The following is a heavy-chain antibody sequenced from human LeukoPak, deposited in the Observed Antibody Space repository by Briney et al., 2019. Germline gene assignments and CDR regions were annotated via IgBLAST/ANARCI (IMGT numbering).Heavy chain of an antibody. D-gene: IGHD3-10*01. CDR3: ERVTRFPGFGELSFDS. CDR1: GGSFSSYY. CDR2: ITHSRST. J-gene: IGHJ4*02. Sequence: SETMSLTCAVYGGSFSSYYWSWIRQSAGKGLEWIGEITHSRSTNYNPSLKSRVTISLDPSKSQFSLKLTSVTAGDPAVYYCERVTRFPGFGELSFDSWGQGTLFTVSS. V-gene: IGHV4-34*01.